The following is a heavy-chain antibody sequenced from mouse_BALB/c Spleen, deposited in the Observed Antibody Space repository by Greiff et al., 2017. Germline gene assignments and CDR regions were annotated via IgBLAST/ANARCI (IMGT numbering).Heavy chain of an antibody. D-gene: IGHD2-4*01. V-gene: IGHV1-14*01. CDR3: AREDDYDSAWFAY. CDR2: INPYNDGT. CDR1: GYTFTSYV. Sequence: HLVESGTVLVKPGASVKMSCKASGYTFTSYVMHWVKQKPGQGLEWIGYINPYNDGTKYNEKFKGKATLTSDKSSSTAYMELSSLTSEDSAVYYCAREDDYDSAWFAYWGQGTLVTVSA. J-gene: IGHJ3*01.